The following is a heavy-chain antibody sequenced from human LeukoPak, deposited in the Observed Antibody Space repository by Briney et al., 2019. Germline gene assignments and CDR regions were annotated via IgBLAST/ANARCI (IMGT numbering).Heavy chain of an antibody. CDR2: IIPIFGTA. V-gene: IGHV1-69*01. CDR1: GGTFSSYA. D-gene: IGHD6-13*01. Sequence: ASVKVSCKASGGTFSSYAISWVRQAPGQGLEWMGGIIPIFGTANYAQKFQGRVTITADESTSTAYMELSSLRSEDTAVYYCARGTPGYSSSWYGVGYYGMDVWGKETTVTVSS. CDR3: ARGTPGYSSSWYGVGYYGMDV. J-gene: IGHJ6*04.